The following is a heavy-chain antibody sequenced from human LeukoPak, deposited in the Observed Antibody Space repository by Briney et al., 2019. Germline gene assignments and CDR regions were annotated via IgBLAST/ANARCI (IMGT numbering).Heavy chain of an antibody. J-gene: IGHJ4*02. Sequence: GGSLRLSCAASGFTFSSNYMHWVRQAPGKGLVWVSRINTDGSDRTHADFVKGRFTISRDNAKNTLYLEMNSLRAEDTAVYYCARALRSPGDSGLDYWGQGALVTVFS. V-gene: IGHV3-74*03. CDR2: INTDGSDR. CDR3: ARALRSPGDSGLDY. CDR1: GFTFSSNY. D-gene: IGHD3-10*01.